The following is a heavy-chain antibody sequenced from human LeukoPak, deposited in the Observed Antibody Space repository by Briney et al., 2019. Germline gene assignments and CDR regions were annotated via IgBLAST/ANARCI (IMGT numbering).Heavy chain of an antibody. CDR1: GFTFSSYS. Sequence: GGSLRLSCAASGFTFSSYSMSWVRQAPGKGLEWVSYISSSSSTIYYADSVKGRFTISRDNAKNSLDLQMNSLRDEDTAVYYCARDRSYYGMGVWGQGTTVTVSS. V-gene: IGHV3-48*02. J-gene: IGHJ6*02. CDR3: ARDRSYYGMGV. CDR2: ISSSSSTI.